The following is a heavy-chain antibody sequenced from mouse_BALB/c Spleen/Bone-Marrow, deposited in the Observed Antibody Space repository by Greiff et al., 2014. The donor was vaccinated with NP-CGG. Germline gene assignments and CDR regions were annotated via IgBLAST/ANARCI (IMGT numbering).Heavy chain of an antibody. Sequence: VQLQQPGPGLVKPGASVKVSCKASGFAFTSYNMYWVKRSHGKSLEWVGHIDPYNGGTSYNQKFKGKATLTVDKSSSTAYMHLNSLTSEDSAVYYCARENYGSSPAYWGQGTLVTVSA. D-gene: IGHD1-1*01. CDR2: IDPYNGGT. V-gene: IGHV1S135*01. CDR3: ARENYGSSPAY. J-gene: IGHJ3*01. CDR1: GFAFTSYN.